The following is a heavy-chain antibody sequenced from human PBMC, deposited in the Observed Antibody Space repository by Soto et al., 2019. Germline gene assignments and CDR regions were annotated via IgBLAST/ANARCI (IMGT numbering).Heavy chain of an antibody. CDR3: ARLRPITMVRGVIIASYYYYGMDV. CDR2: IYTSGST. Sequence: SETLSLTCTVSGGSISSYYWSWIRQPAGKGLEWIGRIYTSGSTNYNPSLKSRVTISVDTSKNQFSLKLSSVTAADTAVYYCARLRPITMVRGVIIASYYYYGMDVWGQGTTVTVSS. CDR1: GGSISSYY. J-gene: IGHJ6*02. D-gene: IGHD3-10*01. V-gene: IGHV4-4*07.